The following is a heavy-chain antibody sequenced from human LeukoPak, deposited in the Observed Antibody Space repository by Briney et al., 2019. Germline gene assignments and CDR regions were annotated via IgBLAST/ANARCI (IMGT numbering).Heavy chain of an antibody. CDR2: ISSSSGYI. D-gene: IGHD2-21*02. J-gene: IGHJ4*02. Sequence: GGSLRLSCAASGFTFSSYSMNWVRQAPGKGLEWVSSISSSSGYIYYADSVKGRFTVSRDNTKNSLYLQMNSLRAEDTAVYYCAKGAAYCGGDCLNMKTEFDYWGQGTLVTVSS. CDR3: AKGAAYCGGDCLNMKTEFDY. CDR1: GFTFSSYS. V-gene: IGHV3-21*04.